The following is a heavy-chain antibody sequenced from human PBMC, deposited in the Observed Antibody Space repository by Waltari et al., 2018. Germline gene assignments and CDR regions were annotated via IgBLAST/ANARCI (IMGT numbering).Heavy chain of an antibody. J-gene: IGHJ6*02. CDR1: GGTFSSYA. CDR2: IIPVLGTA. D-gene: IGHD6-6*01. Sequence: QVQLVQSGAEVKKPGSSVKVSCKASGGTFSSYAIRWVRQAPGQGLEWVGGIIPVLGTANSAQKCKGRVTSTAYESTSTANMELSSLGSEDTAVYYCARSEYSSSSIPPRYYYYGMDVWGQGTTVTVSS. V-gene: IGHV1-69*01. CDR3: ARSEYSSSSIPPRYYYYGMDV.